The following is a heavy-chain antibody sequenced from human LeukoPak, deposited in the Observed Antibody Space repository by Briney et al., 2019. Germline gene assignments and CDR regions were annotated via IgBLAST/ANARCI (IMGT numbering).Heavy chain of an antibody. CDR1: GFTFSGSA. CDR3: TRWVYGSGSYSHSQDYYYGMDV. D-gene: IGHD3-10*01. V-gene: IGHV3-73*01. Sequence: GGSLRLSCAASGFTFSGSAMHWVRQASGKGLEWVGRIRSKADSYATAYAASVKGRFTISRDDSKNTAYLQMNSLKTEDTAVYYCTRWVYGSGSYSHSQDYYYGMDVWGQGTTVTVSS. CDR2: IRSKADSYAT. J-gene: IGHJ6*02.